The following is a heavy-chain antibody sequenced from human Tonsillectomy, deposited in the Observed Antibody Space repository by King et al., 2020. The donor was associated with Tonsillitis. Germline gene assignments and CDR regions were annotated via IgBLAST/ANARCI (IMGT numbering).Heavy chain of an antibody. CDR2: IAYDASYE. V-gene: IGHV3-30*18. CDR1: GFTFGNYG. CDR3: AKDGIGLSDWYFGL. D-gene: IGHD3-16*01. J-gene: IGHJ2*01. Sequence: VQLVESGGGVVQPGTSLRLSCAASGFTFGNYGMHWVRQAPGKGLEWVALIAYDASYENYADSVKGRFAISRDNSKNTLYLEMNSLRVEDTAVYYCAKDGIGLSDWYFGLWGRGTLVTVSS.